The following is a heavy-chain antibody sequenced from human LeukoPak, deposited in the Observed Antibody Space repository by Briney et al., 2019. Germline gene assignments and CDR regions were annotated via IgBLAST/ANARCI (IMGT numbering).Heavy chain of an antibody. D-gene: IGHD6-19*01. J-gene: IGHJ6*02. V-gene: IGHV1-69*01. CDR2: XIPIFGTA. CDR3: ARENAWLPLPRYYYYGMDV. Sequence: QAPGQGXEXMGGXIPIFGTANYAQKFQGRVTITADESTSTAYMELSSLRSEDTAVYYCARENAWLPLPRYYYYGMDVWGQGTTVTVSS.